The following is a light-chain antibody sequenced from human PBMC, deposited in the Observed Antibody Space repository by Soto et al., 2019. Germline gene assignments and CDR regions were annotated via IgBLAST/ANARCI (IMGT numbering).Light chain of an antibody. CDR2: AAS. J-gene: IGKJ1*01. CDR1: QSIDRW. Sequence: DTQMTQSPSTLSASVGDRVTITCRASQSIDRWLAWYQQKPGKAPKLLIYAASSLESGVPSRFSGSGSRTEFPLTISSRQPDDFATYHRKHYYTDWTFGQGTQVEIK. CDR3: KHYYTDWT. V-gene: IGKV1-5*01.